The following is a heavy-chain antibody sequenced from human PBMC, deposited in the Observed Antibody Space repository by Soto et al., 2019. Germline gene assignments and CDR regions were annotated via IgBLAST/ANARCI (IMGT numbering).Heavy chain of an antibody. D-gene: IGHD6-6*01. CDR2: IYYTGSV. CDR1: GGSIRGSSYY. Sequence: SETLSLTCTVSGGSIRGSSYYWGWIRQPPGKGLEWIASIYYTGSVFYNPSLKGRVTISVDTSKNQFSLNLNSVTAADTAIYYCATHPGSRSSSSWGQGTLVTVFS. CDR3: ATHPGSRSSSS. J-gene: IGHJ5*02. V-gene: IGHV4-39*01.